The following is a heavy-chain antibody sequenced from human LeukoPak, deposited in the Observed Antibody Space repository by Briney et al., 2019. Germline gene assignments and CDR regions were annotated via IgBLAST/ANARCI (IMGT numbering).Heavy chain of an antibody. V-gene: IGHV3-30-3*01. CDR1: GFTFSSYA. CDR2: ISYDGSNK. J-gene: IGHJ4*02. CDR3: ARDWSGIPGY. Sequence: GGSLRLSCAASGFTFSSYAMSWVRQAPGKGLEWVAVISYDGSNKYYADSVKGRFTISRDNSKNTLYLQMNSLRAEDTAVYYCARDWSGIPGYWGQGTLVTVSS. D-gene: IGHD3-10*01.